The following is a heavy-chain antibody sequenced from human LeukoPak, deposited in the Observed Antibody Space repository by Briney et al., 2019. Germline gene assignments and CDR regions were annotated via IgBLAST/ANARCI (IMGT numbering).Heavy chain of an antibody. CDR2: ISGSGGST. D-gene: IGHD6-19*01. CDR1: GFTFSSYA. CDR3: AKDLEYQLRTTEDSSGWAYYYYGMDV. V-gene: IGHV3-23*01. J-gene: IGHJ6*02. Sequence: GGSLRLSCAASGFTFSSYAMSWVRQAPGKGLEWVSAISGSGGSTYYADSVKGRFTISRDNSKNTLYLHMNSLRAEDTAVYYCAKDLEYQLRTTEDSSGWAYYYYGMDVWGQGTTVTVSS.